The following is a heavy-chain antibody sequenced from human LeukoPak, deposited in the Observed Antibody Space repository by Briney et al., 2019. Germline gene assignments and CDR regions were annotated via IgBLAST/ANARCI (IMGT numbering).Heavy chain of an antibody. J-gene: IGHJ4*02. D-gene: IGHD1-14*01. CDR2: IYYSGST. CDR1: GGSISSSSYY. Sequence: SETLSLTCTVSGGSISSSSYYWGWIRQPPGKGLEWIGSIYYSGSTYYNPSLKSRVTISVDTSKNQFSLKLSSVTAADTAVYYCARAGSGGIDYWGQGTLVTVSS. V-gene: IGHV4-39*07. CDR3: ARAGSGGIDY.